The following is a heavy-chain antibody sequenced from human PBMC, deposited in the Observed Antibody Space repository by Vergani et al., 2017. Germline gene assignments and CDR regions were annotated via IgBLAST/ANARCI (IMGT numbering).Heavy chain of an antibody. CDR3: ARDIDDILPIYYMDV. D-gene: IGHD3-9*01. Sequence: VQLVESGGGLVKPGGSLRLSCAASGFTFSSYAMHWVRQAPGKGLEWVAVISYDGSNKYYADSVKGRFTISRDNSKNTLYLQMNSLRAEDTAVYYCARDIDDILPIYYMDVWGKGTTVTVSS. CDR2: ISYDGSNK. J-gene: IGHJ6*03. V-gene: IGHV3-30-3*01. CDR1: GFTFSSYA.